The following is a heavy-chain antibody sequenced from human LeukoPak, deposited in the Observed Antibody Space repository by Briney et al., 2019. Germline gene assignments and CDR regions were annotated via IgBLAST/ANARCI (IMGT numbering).Heavy chain of an antibody. CDR2: IYHSGNT. V-gene: IGHV4-4*02. CDR3: ASASSGWYDAFDV. D-gene: IGHD6-19*01. CDR1: GAFISGSNW. J-gene: IGHJ3*01. Sequence: PSGTLSLTCAVSGAFISGSNWWSWVRQPPGKGLEWIGEIYHSGNTNCNPSLKSRVTISVDKSKNHFSLKLSSVTAADTAVYYCASASSGWYDAFDVWGQRTMVMVSS.